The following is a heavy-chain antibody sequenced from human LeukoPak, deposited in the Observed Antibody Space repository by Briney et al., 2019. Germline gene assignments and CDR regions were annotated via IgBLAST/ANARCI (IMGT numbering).Heavy chain of an antibody. V-gene: IGHV3-23*01. J-gene: IGHJ3*02. CDR2: ISGGGGST. CDR3: ATYCSATSCRALDI. D-gene: IGHD2-2*01. CDR1: GFTFHDFA. Sequence: GGSLRLSCAASGFTFHDFAMHWVRQAPGKGLEWVSTISGGGGSTYYADSMKGRFTISRDNSKNTLYLQMNSLRAEDTAVYYCATYCSATSCRALDIWGQGTMVTVSS.